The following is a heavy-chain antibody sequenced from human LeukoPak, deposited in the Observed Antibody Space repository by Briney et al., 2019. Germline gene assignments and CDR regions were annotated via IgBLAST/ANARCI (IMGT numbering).Heavy chain of an antibody. CDR3: AKLRRLGYCSGGSCYSVRKSYYFDY. Sequence: PGGSLRLSCAASGFTFSSYWMHWVRQAPGKGLVWVSRINSDGSSTSYADSVKGRFTISRDNSKNTLYLQMNSLRAEDTAVYYCAKLRRLGYCSGGSCYSVRKSYYFDYWGQGTLVTVSS. J-gene: IGHJ4*02. D-gene: IGHD2-15*01. V-gene: IGHV3-74*01. CDR1: GFTFSSYW. CDR2: INSDGSST.